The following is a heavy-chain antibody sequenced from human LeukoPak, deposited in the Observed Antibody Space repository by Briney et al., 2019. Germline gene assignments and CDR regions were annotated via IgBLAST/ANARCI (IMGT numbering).Heavy chain of an antibody. CDR1: GFTFSSYA. CDR3: ARDHSSSGMDV. CDR2: ISSSSSYI. Sequence: GGSLRLSCAASGFTFSSYAMSWVRQAPGKGLEWVSFISSSSSYIYHADSVKGRFTISRDNAKNSLYLQMNSLRAEDTAVYYCARDHSSSGMDVWGQGTTVTVSS. J-gene: IGHJ6*02. V-gene: IGHV3-21*01.